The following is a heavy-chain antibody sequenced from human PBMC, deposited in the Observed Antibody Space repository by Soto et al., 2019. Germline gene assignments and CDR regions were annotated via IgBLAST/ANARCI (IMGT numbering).Heavy chain of an antibody. CDR1: GFTFSSYS. V-gene: IGHV3-48*02. CDR3: ARDKCGGDCYPKY. CDR2: ISSSSSTI. J-gene: IGHJ4*02. Sequence: EVQLVESGGGLVQPGGSLRLSCAASGFTFSSYSMNWVRQAPGKGLEWVSYISSSSSTIYYADSVKGRFTISRDNAKNSLYRQMNSLRDEDTAVFYCARDKCGGDCYPKYWGQGTLVTVSS. D-gene: IGHD2-21*02.